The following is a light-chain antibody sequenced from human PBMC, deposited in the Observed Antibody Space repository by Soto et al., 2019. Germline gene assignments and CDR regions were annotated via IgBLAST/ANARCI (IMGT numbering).Light chain of an antibody. J-gene: IGKJ3*01. CDR3: QQTSSAPFT. V-gene: IGKV1-39*01. CDR2: DAA. CDR1: QNINTY. Sequence: DIQMTQSPYSLSEAVGDRVTIACRASQNINTYLNWYQQKPGKAPKLLIFDAASLQSGVPSRFSGGGSRTDFTLTITSLQPEDFATYYCQQTSSAPFTFGPGTKVDI.